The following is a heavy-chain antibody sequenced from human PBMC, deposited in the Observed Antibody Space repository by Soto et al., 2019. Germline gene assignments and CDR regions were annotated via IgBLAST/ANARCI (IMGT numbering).Heavy chain of an antibody. J-gene: IGHJ4*02. D-gene: IGHD6-13*01. CDR1: GGSFSGYY. CDR2: INHSGST. CDR3: ARGSSSWYRPLSRASQFDY. Sequence: TSETLSLTCAVYGGSFSGYYWSWIRQPPGKGVEWIGEINHSGSTNYNPSLKSRVTISVDTSKNQFSLKLSSVTAADTAVYYCARGSSSWYRPLSRASQFDYWGQGTRVTV. V-gene: IGHV4-34*01.